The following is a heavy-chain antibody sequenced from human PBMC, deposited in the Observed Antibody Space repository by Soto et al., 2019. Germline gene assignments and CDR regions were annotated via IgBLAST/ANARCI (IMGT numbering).Heavy chain of an antibody. J-gene: IGHJ6*02. V-gene: IGHV3-48*03. CDR1: GFTFSSYE. Sequence: GGSLRLSCAASGFTFSSYEMNWVRQAPGKELEWVSYISSSGSTIYYADSVKGRFTISRDNAKNSLYLQMNSLRAEDTAVYYCARIAAAYYYGMDVWGQGTTVTVSS. CDR3: ARIAAAYYYGMDV. CDR2: ISSSGSTI. D-gene: IGHD6-13*01.